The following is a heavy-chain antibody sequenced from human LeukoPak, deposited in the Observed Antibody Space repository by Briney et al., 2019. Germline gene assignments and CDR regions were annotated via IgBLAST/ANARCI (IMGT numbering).Heavy chain of an antibody. Sequence: SVKVSCKASGGTFSSYAISWVRQAPGQGLEWMGRIIPILGIANYAQKFQGRVTITADKSTSTAYMELSSLRSEDTAGYYCARPYSGIPIWGQGTLVTVSS. V-gene: IGHV1-69*04. CDR3: ARPYSGIPI. D-gene: IGHD1-26*01. CDR2: IIPILGIA. CDR1: GGTFSSYA. J-gene: IGHJ4*02.